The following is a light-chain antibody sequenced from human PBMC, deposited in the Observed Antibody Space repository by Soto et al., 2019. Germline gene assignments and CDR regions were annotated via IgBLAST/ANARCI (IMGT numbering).Light chain of an antibody. Sequence: VMTQSPATLSVSPGERATLSCRASQSVSSYLAWYQQKPGQAPRILIYGASTRATDIPARFSGSGSGTDFTLTISSLEPEDFAVYYCQQYNNWHTLGQGTRLEIK. V-gene: IGKV3-15*01. CDR2: GAS. CDR3: QQYNNWHT. CDR1: QSVSSY. J-gene: IGKJ5*01.